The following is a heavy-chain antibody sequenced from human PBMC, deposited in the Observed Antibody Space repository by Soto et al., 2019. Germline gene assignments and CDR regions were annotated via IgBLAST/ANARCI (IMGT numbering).Heavy chain of an antibody. Sequence: GGSLRLSCAAAAFSFSSYIMSWVRQAPGKGLEWVASISGSSTFIYYVDSVKGQLNISRDNGKKSLHLQMTSLRAEDTGVYFCARDLYFDSTGGAFDLWGQGTVVTVSS. J-gene: IGHJ3*01. CDR2: ISGSSTFI. CDR3: ARDLYFDSTGGAFDL. D-gene: IGHD3-9*01. V-gene: IGHV3-21*01. CDR1: AFSFSSYI.